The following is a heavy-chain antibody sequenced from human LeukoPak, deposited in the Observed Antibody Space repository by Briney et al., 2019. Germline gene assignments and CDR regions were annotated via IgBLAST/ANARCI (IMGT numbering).Heavy chain of an antibody. CDR2: TYFRSKWKS. Sequence: SQTLSLTCAISGDSVSSNSASWNWIRQSPSRGLEWLGRTYFRSKWKSDYALFVQSRITINPDTSKNQFSLHLRSVTPEDTAVYYCARDPDSSYEWGPFDPWGQGTLVTVYS. V-gene: IGHV6-1*01. J-gene: IGHJ5*02. CDR3: ARDPDSSYEWGPFDP. CDR1: GDSVSSNSAS. D-gene: IGHD6-6*01.